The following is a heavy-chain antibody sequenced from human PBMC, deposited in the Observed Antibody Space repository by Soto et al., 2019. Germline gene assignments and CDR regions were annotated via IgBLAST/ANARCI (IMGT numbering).Heavy chain of an antibody. D-gene: IGHD6-19*01. V-gene: IGHV4-39*01. CDR3: ARGAGEAVAGTYSWGSNYYYYGMDV. CDR2: IYYSGST. Sequence: SETLSLTCAVSGGSISSSSYYWGWIRQPPGKGLEWIGSIYYSGSTYYNPSLKSRVTTSVDTSKNQFSLKLSSVTAADTAVYYCARGAGEAVAGTYSWGSNYYYYGMDVWGQGTTVTVSS. CDR1: GGSISSSSYY. J-gene: IGHJ6*02.